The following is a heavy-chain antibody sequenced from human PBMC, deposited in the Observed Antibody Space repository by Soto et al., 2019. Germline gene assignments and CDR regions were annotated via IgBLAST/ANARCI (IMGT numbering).Heavy chain of an antibody. J-gene: IGHJ6*03. V-gene: IGHV1-24*01. D-gene: IGHD3-10*01. Sequence: ASVKVSCKVSGYTLTELSMHWVRQAPGKGLEWMGGFDPEDGETIYAQKFQGRVTMTEDTSTDTAYMELSSLRSEDTAVYYCATAAYGSGSYYNRGYYYYMDVWGKGTTVTVSS. CDR1: GYTLTELS. CDR3: ATAAYGSGSYYNRGYYYYMDV. CDR2: FDPEDGET.